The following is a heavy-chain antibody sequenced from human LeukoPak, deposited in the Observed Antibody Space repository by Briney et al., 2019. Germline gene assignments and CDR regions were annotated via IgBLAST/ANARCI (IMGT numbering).Heavy chain of an antibody. CDR1: GFTFDDYA. CDR3: ARSLKYGLSFDY. Sequence: GGSLRLSCAASGFTFDDYAMHWVRQAPGKGLEWVSYISSSSSTMSYTDSVRGRFTISRDYAKNSLYLQMNSLRAEDTAVYYCARSLKYGLSFDYWGQGTLVTVSS. CDR2: ISSSSSTM. J-gene: IGHJ4*02. D-gene: IGHD2-2*01. V-gene: IGHV3-48*01.